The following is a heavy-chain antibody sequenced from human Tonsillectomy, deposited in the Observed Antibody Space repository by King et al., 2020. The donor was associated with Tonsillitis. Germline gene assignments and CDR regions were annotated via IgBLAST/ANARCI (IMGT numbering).Heavy chain of an antibody. CDR1: GFTFSSYS. CDR3: ARAGIVGANDAFDI. V-gene: IGHV3-21*01. D-gene: IGHD1-26*01. CDR2: ISSSSSYI. Sequence: VQLVESGGGLVKPGGSLRLSCAASGFTFSSYSMNWVRQAPGKGLEWVSSISSSSSYIYYADSVKGRFTISRDNAKNSLYLQMNSLRAEDTAVYYCARAGIVGANDAFDIWGQGTMVTVSS. J-gene: IGHJ3*02.